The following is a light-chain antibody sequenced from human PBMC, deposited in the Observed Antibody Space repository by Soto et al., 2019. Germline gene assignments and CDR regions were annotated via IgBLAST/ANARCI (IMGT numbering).Light chain of an antibody. Sequence: DTQMTQSPSTLSASIGDRVTITCRASQSISTLLAWYQQKPGKAPKLLIYKASSLESGVPSRFSGSGSGTEFTLTISSLQPDDFATYYCQQYNSYSPWTFGQGTKVDI. J-gene: IGKJ1*01. CDR1: QSISTL. CDR3: QQYNSYSPWT. CDR2: KAS. V-gene: IGKV1-5*03.